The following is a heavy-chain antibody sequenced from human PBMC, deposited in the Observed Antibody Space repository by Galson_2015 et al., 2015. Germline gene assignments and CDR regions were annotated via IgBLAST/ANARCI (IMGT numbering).Heavy chain of an antibody. CDR2: IYYTGST. J-gene: IGHJ5*02. Sequence: TLSLTCSVSGDSISSDDYYWSWIRQPPGTGLEWIGCIYYTGSTYYNPSLRSRIAISLDMSKNQFSLKLSSVTAADTAIYYCARGRVAYDFWSGSTNWFDPWGQGTLVTVSA. CDR3: ARGRVAYDFWSGSTNWFDP. V-gene: IGHV4-30-4*01. D-gene: IGHD3-3*01. CDR1: GDSISSDDYY.